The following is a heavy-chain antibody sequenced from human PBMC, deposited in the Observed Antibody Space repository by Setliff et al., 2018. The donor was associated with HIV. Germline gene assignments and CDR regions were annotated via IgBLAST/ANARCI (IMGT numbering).Heavy chain of an antibody. CDR1: GIIFSNYG. V-gene: IGHV3-30*02. CDR3: AKIPAATAPIDY. J-gene: IGHJ4*02. D-gene: IGHD2-2*01. Sequence: GGSLRLSCAASGIIFSNYGMHWVRQAPGKGLEWVAFIRYDGSNKYYADSVKGRFTISRDNSKNTLYLQMNSLRAEDTAVYYCAKIPAATAPIDYWGQGTLVTVSS. CDR2: IRYDGSNK.